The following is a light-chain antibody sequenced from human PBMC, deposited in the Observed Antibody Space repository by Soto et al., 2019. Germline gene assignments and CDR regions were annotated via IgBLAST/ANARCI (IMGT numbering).Light chain of an antibody. CDR3: QQSYSTLLIT. Sequence: DIQMTQSPSFLSASVGDRVTISCRASQAINTYLNWYQQKPGKAPKLLIYGTSDSQNGVPSRFRGGGSGTDFTLTISSLQPEDFATYYCQQSYSTLLITFGQGTRLEV. J-gene: IGKJ5*01. CDR2: GTS. V-gene: IGKV1-39*01. CDR1: QAINTY.